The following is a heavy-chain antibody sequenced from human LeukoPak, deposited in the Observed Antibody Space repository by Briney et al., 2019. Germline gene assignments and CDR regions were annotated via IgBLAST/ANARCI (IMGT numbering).Heavy chain of an antibody. Sequence: SVTVSFKASGGTFISYAISWVRQAPGQGLEWMGGIIPIFGTANYAQKFQGRVTITTDESTSTAYMELSSLRSEDTAVYYCARGCSGGSCPLDYWGQGTLVTVSS. CDR2: IIPIFGTA. J-gene: IGHJ4*02. V-gene: IGHV1-69*05. CDR3: ARGCSGGSCPLDY. CDR1: GGTFISYA. D-gene: IGHD2-15*01.